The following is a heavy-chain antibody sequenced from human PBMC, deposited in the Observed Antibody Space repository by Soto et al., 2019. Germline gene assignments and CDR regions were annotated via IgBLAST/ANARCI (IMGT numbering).Heavy chain of an antibody. D-gene: IGHD1-7*01. Sequence: GGSLRLSCAASGFTFSSYSMNWVRQAPGKGLEWVSSISSSSSYIYYADSVKGRFTISRDNGKNSLYLQMNSLRAENTAMYYCARDQGMDWNCDAFDIWGQGTMVTVSS. CDR3: ARDQGMDWNCDAFDI. CDR2: ISSSSSYI. J-gene: IGHJ3*02. CDR1: GFTFSSYS. V-gene: IGHV3-21*01.